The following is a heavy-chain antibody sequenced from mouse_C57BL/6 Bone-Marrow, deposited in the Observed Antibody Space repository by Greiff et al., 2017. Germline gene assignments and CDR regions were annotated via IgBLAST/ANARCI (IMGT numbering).Heavy chain of an antibody. CDR2: IHPNSGST. CDR3: AREKSYGNYYFDY. J-gene: IGHJ2*01. Sequence: QVQLQQPGAELVKPGASVKLSCKASGYTFTSYWMHWVKQRPGQGLEWIGMIHPNSGSTNYNEKFKSKATLTVDKSSSTAYMQLRSLTSEDSAVYYCAREKSYGNYYFDYWGQGTTLTVSS. V-gene: IGHV1-64*01. CDR1: GYTFTSYW. D-gene: IGHD2-1*01.